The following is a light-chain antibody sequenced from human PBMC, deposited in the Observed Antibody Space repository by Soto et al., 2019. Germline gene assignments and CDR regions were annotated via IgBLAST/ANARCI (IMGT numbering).Light chain of an antibody. CDR1: SPNIGAGYD. Sequence: QSVLTQPPSGSGAPGKRVTISGTGGSPNIGAGYDVHWYQQLPGTAPKLLIYGNSNRPSGVPDRFSGSKSGTSASLAITGLRAEDEADYYCQSYDSSLSGWVFGGGTKLTVL. V-gene: IGLV1-40*01. J-gene: IGLJ3*02. CDR2: GNS. CDR3: QSYDSSLSGWV.